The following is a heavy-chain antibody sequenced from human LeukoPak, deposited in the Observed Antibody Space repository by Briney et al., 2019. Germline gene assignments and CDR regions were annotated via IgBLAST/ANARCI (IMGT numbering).Heavy chain of an antibody. J-gene: IGHJ4*02. CDR1: GFTFSSYA. V-gene: IGHV3-23*01. CDR2: ISGSGGST. D-gene: IGHD1-26*01. Sequence: GAPLRLSCAASGFTFSSYAMSWVRQAPGKGLEWVSAISGSGGSTYYADSVKGRFTISGDNSKNTLYLQMNSLRAEDTAVYYCAKGDSGSYYKDPYYFDYWGQGTLVTVSS. CDR3: AKGDSGSYYKDPYYFDY.